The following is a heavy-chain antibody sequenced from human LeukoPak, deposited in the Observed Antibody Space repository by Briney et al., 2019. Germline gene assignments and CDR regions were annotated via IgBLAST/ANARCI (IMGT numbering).Heavy chain of an antibody. CDR3: AKDGGNYYEISGRQNYFDY. J-gene: IGHJ4*02. CDR1: GFTFDDYA. Sequence: PGRSLRLSCAASGFTFDDYAMHWVRQAPGKGLEWVSRISWNSGDIGYTDSVKGRFTVSRDNAKISLFLEMNSLRAEDTALCYCAKDGGNYYEISGRQNYFDYWGQGTLVTVSS. V-gene: IGHV3-9*01. D-gene: IGHD3-22*01. CDR2: ISWNSGDI.